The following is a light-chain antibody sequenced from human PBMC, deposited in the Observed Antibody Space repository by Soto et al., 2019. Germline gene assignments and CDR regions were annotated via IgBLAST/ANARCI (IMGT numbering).Light chain of an antibody. CDR2: EVS. V-gene: IGLV2-14*01. CDR1: SSDIGGYNY. Sequence: QPVLTQPASVSGSPGQSITISCTGTSSDIGGYNYVSWYQQHAGKAPKLMIYEVSNRPSGVSHRFSGSKSGNTASLTISGLQAEDEADYYCNSYASTYVLVFGGGTQLTVL. J-gene: IGLJ3*02. CDR3: NSYASTYVLV.